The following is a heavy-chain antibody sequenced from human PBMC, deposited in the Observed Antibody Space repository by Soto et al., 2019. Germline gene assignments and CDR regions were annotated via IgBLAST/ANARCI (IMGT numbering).Heavy chain of an antibody. Sequence: PGGSLRLSCAASGFTFSSYAMSWVRQAPGKGLEWVSAISGSGGSTYYADSVKGRFTISRDNSKNTLYLQMNSLRAEDTAVYYCAKDWYYDYIWGSPGFDYWGQGTLVTVSS. CDR3: AKDWYYDYIWGSPGFDY. V-gene: IGHV3-23*01. J-gene: IGHJ4*02. D-gene: IGHD3-16*01. CDR2: ISGSGGST. CDR1: GFTFSSYA.